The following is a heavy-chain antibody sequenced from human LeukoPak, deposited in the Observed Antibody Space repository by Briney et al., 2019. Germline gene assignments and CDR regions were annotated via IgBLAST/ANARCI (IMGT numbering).Heavy chain of an antibody. CDR1: GFTFSSYW. CDR2: INHNGNVN. CDR3: AKDNRRHYTSGPNPDSLH. V-gene: IGHV3-7*03. Sequence: GGSLRLSCAASGFTFSSYWMNWARQAPGKGLEWVASINHNGNVNYYVGSVKGRFTISRDNAKNSLYLQMNSLRVEDTAFYYCAKDNRRHYTSGPNPDSLHWGQGALVTVSS. J-gene: IGHJ4*02. D-gene: IGHD6-19*01.